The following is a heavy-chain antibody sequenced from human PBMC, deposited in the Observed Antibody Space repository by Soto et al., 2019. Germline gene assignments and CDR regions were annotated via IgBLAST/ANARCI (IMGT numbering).Heavy chain of an antibody. CDR1: GGSISSYY. J-gene: IGHJ6*03. CDR3: ARLEIAPNYYHYYYMDV. Sequence: PSETLSLTCTVSGGSISSYYWSWIRQPPGKGLEWIGYIYYSGSTNYNPSLKSRVTISVDTSKNQFSLKLSSVTAADTAVYYCARLEIAPNYYHYYYMDVWGKGTTVTVSS. CDR2: IYYSGST. D-gene: IGHD3-22*01. V-gene: IGHV4-59*08.